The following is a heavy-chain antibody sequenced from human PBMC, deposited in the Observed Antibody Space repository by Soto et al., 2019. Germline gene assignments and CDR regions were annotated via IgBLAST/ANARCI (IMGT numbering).Heavy chain of an antibody. D-gene: IGHD3-3*01. CDR1: GDSVTSDTYY. Sequence: SETLSLTCSVSGDSVTSDTYYWGWIRQPPGRGLEWIGYFFYSENTYYNPPLKSRVTISVDSSKNHFSLNLNSVTAADSAIYYCVRGRGYSTGYFDYWGQGSQVTVSS. CDR2: FFYSENT. J-gene: IGHJ4*02. CDR3: VRGRGYSTGYFDY. V-gene: IGHV4-39*02.